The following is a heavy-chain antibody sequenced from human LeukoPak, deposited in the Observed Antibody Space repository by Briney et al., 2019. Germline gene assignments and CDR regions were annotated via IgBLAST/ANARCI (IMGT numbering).Heavy chain of an antibody. J-gene: IGHJ5*02. D-gene: IGHD3-3*01. CDR3: ARERGGFWFDP. CDR2: IYGSGGS. V-gene: IGHV4-4*07. Sequence: SETLSLTCTVSGGSISSYYWSWIRQPAGKGLERIGRIYGSGGSTYNPSLKSRVTMSVDTSKNQFSLRMTSVTAADTAVYYCARERGGFWFDPWGQGTLVTVSS. CDR1: GGSISSYY.